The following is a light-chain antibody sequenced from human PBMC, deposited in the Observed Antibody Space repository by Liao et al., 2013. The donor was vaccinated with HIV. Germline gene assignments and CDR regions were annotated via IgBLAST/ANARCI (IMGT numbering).Light chain of an antibody. CDR1: TLGNVY. V-gene: IGLV3-1*01. Sequence: SSELTQPPSVSVSPGQTASITCSGDTLGNVYAAWYQQKPGQSPVLVMYRDSHRPSGIPERFSGSNSGSTATLTISGTQAMDEADYYCQAWDSSILYVFGTGTKVTVL. CDR2: RDS. J-gene: IGLJ1*01. CDR3: QAWDSSILYV.